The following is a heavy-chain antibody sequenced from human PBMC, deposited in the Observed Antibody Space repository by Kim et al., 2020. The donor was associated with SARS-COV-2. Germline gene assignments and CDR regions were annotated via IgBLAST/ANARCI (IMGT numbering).Heavy chain of an antibody. D-gene: IGHD3-16*01. J-gene: IGHJ5*02. CDR3: ARASTLWGRPPRFWFDP. V-gene: IGHV4-34*01. CDR1: GGSFSGYY. Sequence: SETLSLTCAVYGGSFSGYYWSWIRQPPGKGLEWIGEINHSGSTNYNPSLKSRVTISVDTPKNQFSLKLSSVTAAETAVYYCARASTLWGRPPRFWFDPWGQGTLVTVSS. CDR2: INHSGST.